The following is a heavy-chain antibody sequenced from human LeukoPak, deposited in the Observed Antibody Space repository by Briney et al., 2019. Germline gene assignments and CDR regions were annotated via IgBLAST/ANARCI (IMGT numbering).Heavy chain of an antibody. CDR3: AERGYCSGGRCYSFHFDY. Sequence: GGSLRLSCAASGFTFGSHGMHWVRQAPGKGLEWVALMSYDGTNKVYADSVKGRFTISRDNSKNTLYLEMNNLRAEDTAVYYCAERGYCSGGRCYSFHFDYWGQGTLVTVSS. CDR1: GFTFGSHG. CDR2: MSYDGTNK. V-gene: IGHV3-30*18. J-gene: IGHJ4*02. D-gene: IGHD2-15*01.